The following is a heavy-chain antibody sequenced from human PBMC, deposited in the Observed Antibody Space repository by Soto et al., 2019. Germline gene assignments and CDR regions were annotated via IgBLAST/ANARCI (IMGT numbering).Heavy chain of an antibody. J-gene: IGHJ6*02. D-gene: IGHD3-10*01. CDR2: ISAGGDMT. CDR1: GFTLSSYA. V-gene: IGHV3-23*01. Sequence: DVQLLESGGNLVQPGGSLRLSCSASGFTLSSYAMSWDRQAPGKGLEWVSSISAGGDMTYNSDSVKGRFTISRDNSNNAVFLQMHNLRLEDTALYYCARGDRGGSGSPASYYYSGWDVWGQGATVTVS. CDR3: ARGDRGGSGSPASYYYSGWDV.